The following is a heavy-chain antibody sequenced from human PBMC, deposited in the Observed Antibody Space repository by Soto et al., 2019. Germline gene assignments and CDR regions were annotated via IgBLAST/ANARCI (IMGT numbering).Heavy chain of an antibody. CDR3: AAYSSGFYRAFDY. D-gene: IGHD3-22*01. V-gene: IGHV1-58*01. Sequence: WAAVKVSCKGSGPALPASGVQWVRQTRGQRLEWMGWILVGSGDTNYSEKFQDRVTFSRDRSTCTVYMEMSGLRSEDTAIYYCAAYSSGFYRAFDYWGQGAPVTVYS. J-gene: IGHJ4*02. CDR2: ILVGSGDT. CDR1: GPALPASG.